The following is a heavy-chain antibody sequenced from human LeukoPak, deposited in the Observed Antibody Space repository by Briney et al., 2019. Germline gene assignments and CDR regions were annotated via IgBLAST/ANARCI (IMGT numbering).Heavy chain of an antibody. Sequence: RASVKVSCKASGYTFTYRYLHWVRQAPGQALEWMGWITPLNGNADYAQKFQDRVTITRDRSMSTAYMELSSLRSEDTAMYYCARYGGDNEAIDIWGQGRTVTVSS. CDR3: ARYGGDNEAIDI. J-gene: IGHJ3*02. V-gene: IGHV1-45*02. CDR1: GYTFTYRY. CDR2: ITPLNGNA. D-gene: IGHD2-21*02.